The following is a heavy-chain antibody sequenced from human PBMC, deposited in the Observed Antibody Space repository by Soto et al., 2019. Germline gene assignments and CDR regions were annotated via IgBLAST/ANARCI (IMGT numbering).Heavy chain of an antibody. D-gene: IGHD1-26*01. Sequence: SQTLSLTCTVSGGSISSYYWSWIRQPPGKGLEWIGYIYYSGSTNYNPSLKSRVTISVDTSKNQFSLKLSSVTAADTAVYYCAREGADRIVTGGMDVWGQGTTVTVSS. J-gene: IGHJ6*02. CDR1: GGSISSYY. CDR3: AREGADRIVTGGMDV. V-gene: IGHV4-59*01. CDR2: IYYSGST.